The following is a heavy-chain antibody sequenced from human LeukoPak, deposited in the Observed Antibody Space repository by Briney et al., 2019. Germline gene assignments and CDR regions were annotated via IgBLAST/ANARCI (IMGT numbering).Heavy chain of an antibody. CDR2: INPHSGGT. CDR1: GYTFTGYY. Sequence: GASVKVSCKASGYTFTGYYMHWVRQAPGQGLEWMGWINPHSGGTNYAQKFQGRVTMTRDTSISTAYMELSRLRSEDTAVYYCARALTRSMRNLLVFDYWGQGTLVTVSS. J-gene: IGHJ4*02. D-gene: IGHD3-3*01. CDR3: ARALTRSMRNLLVFDY. V-gene: IGHV1-2*02.